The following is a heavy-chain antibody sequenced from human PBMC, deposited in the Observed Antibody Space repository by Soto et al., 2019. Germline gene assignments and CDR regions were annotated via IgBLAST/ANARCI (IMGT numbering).Heavy chain of an antibody. CDR1: GFTFSSYW. CDR3: ARDGLGRVVTGQRHWYFDL. J-gene: IGHJ2*01. CDR2: IKQDGSEK. Sequence: EVQLVESGGGLVQPGGSLRLSCAASGFTFSSYWMSWVRQAPGKGLEWVANIKQDGSEKYYVDSVKGRFTISGDNAKNSLYLQINSLRVEDTAVYYCARDGLGRVVTGQRHWYFDLWGRGTLVTVSS. V-gene: IGHV3-7*01. D-gene: IGHD2-15*01.